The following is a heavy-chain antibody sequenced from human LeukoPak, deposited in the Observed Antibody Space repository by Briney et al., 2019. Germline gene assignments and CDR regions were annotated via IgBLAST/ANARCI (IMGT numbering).Heavy chain of an antibody. Sequence: GGSLRLSCTASGFTFGDYAMSWVRQAPGKGLEWVGFIRSKAYGGTTEYAASVKGRFTISGDDSKSIAYLQMNSLKTEGTAVYYCTRVGLVPAATNYYYYMDVWGKGTTVTVSS. CDR2: IRSKAYGGTT. J-gene: IGHJ6*03. CDR1: GFTFGDYA. CDR3: TRVGLVPAATNYYYYMDV. V-gene: IGHV3-49*04. D-gene: IGHD2-2*01.